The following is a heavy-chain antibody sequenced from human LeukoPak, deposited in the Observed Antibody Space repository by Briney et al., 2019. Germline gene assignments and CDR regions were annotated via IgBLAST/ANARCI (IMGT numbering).Heavy chain of an antibody. V-gene: IGHV1-69*05. D-gene: IGHD2-15*01. CDR1: GGTFSSYA. CDR3: AAGSDLYGFDL. CDR2: IIPMFGTA. Sequence: GSSVKVSCKASGGTFSSYAISWVRQAPGQGLEWMGGIIPMFGTATYAQRFQGRVTITTDESTSTAYMELSSLMSEDTAVYYCAAGSDLYGFDLWGQGTMVTVSS. J-gene: IGHJ3*01.